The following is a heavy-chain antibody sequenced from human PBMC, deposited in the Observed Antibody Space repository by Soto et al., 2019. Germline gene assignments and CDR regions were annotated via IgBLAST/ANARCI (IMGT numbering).Heavy chain of an antibody. D-gene: IGHD6-19*01. CDR1: GFTFTAYG. V-gene: IGHV1-3*01. CDR3: VRAGSGWSFDY. CDR2: INAGNGDT. J-gene: IGHJ4*02. Sequence: ASVKVSCKASGFTFTAYGIHRVRQAPGQRLEWMGWINAGNGDTKYSQKFQGRVTISRDTSASTAYMELSSLRSEDTTVYFCVRAGSGWSFDYWGQRTLVTVSS.